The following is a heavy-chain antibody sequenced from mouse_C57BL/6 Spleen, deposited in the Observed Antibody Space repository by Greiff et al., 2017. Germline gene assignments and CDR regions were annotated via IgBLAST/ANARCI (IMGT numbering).Heavy chain of an antibody. CDR3: AGDYDWGGRFAY. V-gene: IGHV1-74*01. D-gene: IGHD2-4*01. Sequence: QVQLQQPGAELVKPGASVKVSCKASGYTFTSYWMHWVEQRPGQGLEWIGRIHPSDSDTNYNQKFKGKATLTVDKSSSTAYMQLSSLTSEDSAVYDCAGDYDWGGRFAYWGQGTLVTVSA. CDR2: IHPSDSDT. J-gene: IGHJ3*01. CDR1: GYTFTSYW.